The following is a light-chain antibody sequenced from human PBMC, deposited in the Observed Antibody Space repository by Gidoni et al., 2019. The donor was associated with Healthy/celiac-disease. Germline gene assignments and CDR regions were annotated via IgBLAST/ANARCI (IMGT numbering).Light chain of an antibody. J-gene: IGKJ1*01. CDR3: QQYNNWPPGWT. V-gene: IGKV3-15*01. CDR1: QSVSSN. CDR2: GAS. Sequence: EIVMTQSPATLSVSPGERATLSCRASQSVSSNLAWYQQKPGQAPRLLIYGASTRATGIPARFSGSGSGTEFTLTISSLQSEDFAVYYCQQYNNWPPGWTFXQXTKVXIK.